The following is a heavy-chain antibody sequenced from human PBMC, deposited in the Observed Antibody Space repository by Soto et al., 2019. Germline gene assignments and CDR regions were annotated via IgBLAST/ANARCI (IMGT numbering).Heavy chain of an antibody. J-gene: IGHJ3*02. Sequence: ASVKVSCKPSGYTFGDYYIHWVRQAPGQRLQWMAWINPHSGATKFAQEFQDRVTLTSGTSITTAYMELRSLKSDDSAIYYCARPPNPWEPYAFHIWGQGTMVTVSS. CDR3: ARPPNPWEPYAFHI. V-gene: IGHV1-2*02. CDR2: INPHSGAT. CDR1: GYTFGDYY. D-gene: IGHD1-26*01.